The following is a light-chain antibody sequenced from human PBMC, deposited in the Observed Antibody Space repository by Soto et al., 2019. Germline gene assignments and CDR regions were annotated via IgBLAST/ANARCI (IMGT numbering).Light chain of an antibody. CDR3: SSYTGSSTLV. Sequence: QSALTQPASVSGSPGQSITVSCTGTTSDVGGYNSVSWYQQHPGKVPKLMIYDVSNRPSGVSNRFSGSKSGNTASLTISGLQAEDEADYYCSSYTGSSTLVFGTGTKVTVL. CDR1: TSDVGGYNS. V-gene: IGLV2-14*01. J-gene: IGLJ1*01. CDR2: DVS.